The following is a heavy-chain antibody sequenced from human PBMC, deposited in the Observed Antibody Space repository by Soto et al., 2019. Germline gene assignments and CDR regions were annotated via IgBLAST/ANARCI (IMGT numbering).Heavy chain of an antibody. CDR2: IYWDDDK. J-gene: IGHJ5*02. CDR1: GFSLTTRGVG. Sequence: QITLKESGPTLVKPTQTLTLTCTFSGFSLTTRGVGVGWIRQPPGKALEWLALIYWDDDKRYSPSLKSRLTITKDTSKNQVVLTLTNMDPVDTATYYCAHSSRVTAKWKNWFDPWGQGTLVTVSS. CDR3: AHSSRVTAKWKNWFDP. V-gene: IGHV2-5*02. D-gene: IGHD2-21*02.